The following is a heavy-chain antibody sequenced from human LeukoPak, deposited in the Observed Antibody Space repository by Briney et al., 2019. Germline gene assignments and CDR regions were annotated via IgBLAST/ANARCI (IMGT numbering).Heavy chain of an antibody. V-gene: IGHV1-24*01. Sequence: GASVKVSCKVSGYTLTELSMHWVRQAPGKGLEWMGGFDPEDGKTIYAQKFQGRVTMTEDTSTDTAYMELSSLRSEDTAVYYCATDSGKITMVRGVIIREYYFDYWGQGTLVAVSS. CDR3: ATDSGKITMVRGVIIREYYFDY. CDR2: FDPEDGKT. D-gene: IGHD3-10*01. CDR1: GYTLTELS. J-gene: IGHJ4*02.